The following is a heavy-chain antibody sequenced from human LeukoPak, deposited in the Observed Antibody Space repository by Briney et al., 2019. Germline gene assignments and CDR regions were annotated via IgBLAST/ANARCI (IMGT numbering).Heavy chain of an antibody. CDR3: AKDTIRNIAVAGTLDY. V-gene: IGHV3-30*18. J-gene: IGHJ4*02. Sequence: GRSLRLSCAASGFTFSSYGMHWVRQAPGKGLEWVAVISYDGSNKYYADSVKGRFTISRDNSKNTLYLQMNSLRAEDTAVYYCAKDTIRNIAVAGTLDYWGQGTLVTVSS. D-gene: IGHD6-19*01. CDR2: ISYDGSNK. CDR1: GFTFSSYG.